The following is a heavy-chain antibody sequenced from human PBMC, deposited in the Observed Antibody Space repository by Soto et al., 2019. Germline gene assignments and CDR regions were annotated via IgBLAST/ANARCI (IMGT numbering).Heavy chain of an antibody. CDR3: AKEVWRGPMDV. CDR2: ISYDGSNK. CDR1: GFTFSSYG. J-gene: IGHJ6*02. D-gene: IGHD3-3*01. V-gene: IGHV3-30*18. Sequence: QVQLVESGGGVVQPGRSLRLSCAASGFTFSSYGMHWVRQAPAKGLEWVAVISYDGSNKNYADSVKGRFTISRDNSKNTQHLQMNSLRAEDTAVYYCAKEVWRGPMDVWGQGTTVTVSS.